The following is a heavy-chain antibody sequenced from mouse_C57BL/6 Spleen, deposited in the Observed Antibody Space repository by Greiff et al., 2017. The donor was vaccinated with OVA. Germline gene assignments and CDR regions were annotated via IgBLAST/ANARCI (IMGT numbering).Heavy chain of an antibody. CDR3: ARYDYDRDFDY. Sequence: VQLQQPGAELVKPGASVKLSCKASGYTFTSYWMHWVKQRPGQGLEWIGMIHPNSGSTNYNEKFKSKATLTVDKSSSTAYMQLSSLTSEDSAVYYCARYDYDRDFDYWGQGTTLTVSS. D-gene: IGHD2-4*01. CDR1: GYTFTSYW. CDR2: IHPNSGST. J-gene: IGHJ2*01. V-gene: IGHV1-64*01.